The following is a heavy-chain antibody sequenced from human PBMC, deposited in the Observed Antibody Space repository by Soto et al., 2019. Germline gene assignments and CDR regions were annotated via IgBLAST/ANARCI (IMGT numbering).Heavy chain of an antibody. J-gene: IGHJ4*02. V-gene: IGHV4-30-2*01. CDR2: IYHSGST. Sequence: PSETLSLTCAVSGGSISSGGYSWSWIRQPPGKGLEWIGYIYHSGSTYYNPSLKSRVTISVDRSKNQFSLKLSSVTAADTAVYYCARVGGNPTAYYFDYWGQGTLVTVSS. CDR3: ARVGGNPTAYYFDY. D-gene: IGHD3-16*01. CDR1: GGSISSGGYS.